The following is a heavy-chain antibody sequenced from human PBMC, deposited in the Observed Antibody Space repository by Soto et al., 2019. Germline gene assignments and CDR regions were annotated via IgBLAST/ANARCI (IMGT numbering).Heavy chain of an antibody. CDR2: IYYSGST. Sequence: SETLSLTCTVSGGSISSSSYYWCWIRQPPGKGLEWIGSIYYSGSTYYNPSLKSRVTIFVDTSKNQFSLKLTSVTAADTAVYFCARLDYDSSRYFDYWGQGTLVTVST. CDR1: GGSISSSSYY. D-gene: IGHD3-22*01. J-gene: IGHJ4*02. CDR3: ARLDYDSSRYFDY. V-gene: IGHV4-39*01.